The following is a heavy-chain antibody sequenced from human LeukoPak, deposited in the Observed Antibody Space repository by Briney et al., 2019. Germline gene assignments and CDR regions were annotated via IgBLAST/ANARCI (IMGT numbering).Heavy chain of an antibody. D-gene: IGHD2-15*01. J-gene: IGHJ4*02. Sequence: PGGSLRLSCAASGFTFSNAWMSWVRQAPGKGLEWVGRIKSKTDGGTTDYAAPVKGRFTISRDDSKNTLYLQMNSLKTEDTAVYYCTTGLVVVAATPFDYRGQGTLVTVSS. CDR2: IKSKTDGGTT. CDR3: TTGLVVVAATPFDY. CDR1: GFTFSNAW. V-gene: IGHV3-15*01.